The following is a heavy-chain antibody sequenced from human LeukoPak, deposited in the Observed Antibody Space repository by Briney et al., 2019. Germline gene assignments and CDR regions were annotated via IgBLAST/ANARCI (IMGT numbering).Heavy chain of an antibody. V-gene: IGHV4-34*01. J-gene: IGHJ4*02. CDR1: GASFSGYY. CDR3: ARKLAYGPSIGTTGTTPLGFDY. Sequence: PSETLSLTCAVYGASFSGYYWSWIRQPPGKGLEWIGEINHSGSTNYNPSLKSRVTISVDTSKNQFSLKLSSVTAADTAVYYCARKLAYGPSIGTTGTTPLGFDYWGQGTLVTVSS. CDR2: INHSGST. D-gene: IGHD1-1*01.